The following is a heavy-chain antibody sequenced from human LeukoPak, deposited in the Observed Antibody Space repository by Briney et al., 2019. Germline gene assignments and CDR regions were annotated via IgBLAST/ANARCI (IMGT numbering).Heavy chain of an antibody. J-gene: IGHJ4*02. CDR3: ARSMTSGEGFDY. Sequence: PGGSLRLSCAASGFTFSSYAMSWVRQAPGKGLEWIGSIYYSGSTYYNPSLKSRVTISVDTSKNQFSLKLSSVTAADTAVYYCARSMTSGEGFDYWGQGTLSPSPQ. CDR2: IYYSGST. D-gene: IGHD2-8*01. CDR1: GFTFSSYA. V-gene: IGHV4-38-2*01.